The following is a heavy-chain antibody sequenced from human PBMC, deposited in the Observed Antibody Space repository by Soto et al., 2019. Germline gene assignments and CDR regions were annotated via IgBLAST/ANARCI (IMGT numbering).Heavy chain of an antibody. V-gene: IGHV1-69*13. D-gene: IGHD3-22*01. CDR1: GGTFSSYA. CDR3: ARDLAPDSSGYYYPFDY. CDR2: IIPIFGTA. J-gene: IGHJ4*02. Sequence: SVKVSCKASGGTFSSYAISWVRQAPGQGLEWMGGIIPIFGTANYAQKFQGRVTITADESTSTAYMELSSLRSEDTAVYYCARDLAPDSSGYYYPFDYWGQGTLVTVSS.